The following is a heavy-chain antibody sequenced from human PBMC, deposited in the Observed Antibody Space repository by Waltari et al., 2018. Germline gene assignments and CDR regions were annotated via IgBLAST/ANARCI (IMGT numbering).Heavy chain of an antibody. J-gene: IGHJ4*02. D-gene: IGHD1-26*01. V-gene: IGHV4-39*01. Sequence: QPQLQESGPGLGKPSETLSLTCTGSGVPLRSSCYSWGWFRQPPGKGLEWIGSIYYSGNTYYNPSLKSRVTISVDTSKNQFSLTVRSVTAADTAVYYCARRSSGATRRYFDYWGQGTLVTVSS. CDR1: GVPLRSSCYS. CDR3: ARRSSGATRRYFDY. CDR2: IYYSGNT.